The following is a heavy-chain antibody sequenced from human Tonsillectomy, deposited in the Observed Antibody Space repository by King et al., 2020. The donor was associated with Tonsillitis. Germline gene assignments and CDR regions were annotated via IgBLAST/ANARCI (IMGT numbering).Heavy chain of an antibody. D-gene: IGHD3-22*01. Sequence: LQLQESGPGLVKPSETLSLTCTVSGGSISSSSYYWGWIRQPPGKGLEWIGRIYYSGSTYYNPSLKSRVTISVDTSKNQFSLKLSSVTAADTAVYYCARHRYYYDSSGYSDFDYWGQGTLVTVSS. CDR3: ARHRYYYDSSGYSDFDY. CDR1: GGSISSSSYY. V-gene: IGHV4-39*01. J-gene: IGHJ4*02. CDR2: IYYSGST.